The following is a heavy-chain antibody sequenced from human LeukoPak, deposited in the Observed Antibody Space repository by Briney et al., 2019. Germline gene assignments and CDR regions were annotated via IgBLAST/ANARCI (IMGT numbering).Heavy chain of an antibody. CDR2: IWYDGSNK. CDR3: ARDRGITMVRDYYYGMDV. CDR1: GFTFSSYG. J-gene: IGHJ6*02. Sequence: GGSLRLSCAASGFTFSSYGMHWVRQAPGKGLEWVAVIWYDGSNKYYGDSVKGRFTISRDNSKNTLYLQMNSLRAEDTAVFYCARDRGITMVRDYYYGMDVWGQGTTVTVSS. V-gene: IGHV3-33*01. D-gene: IGHD3-10*01.